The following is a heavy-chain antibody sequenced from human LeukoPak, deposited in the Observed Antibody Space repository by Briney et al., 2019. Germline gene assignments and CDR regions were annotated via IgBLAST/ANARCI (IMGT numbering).Heavy chain of an antibody. D-gene: IGHD3-3*01. V-gene: IGHV3-23*01. Sequence: GGSLRLSCAASGFTFSSYAMSWVRQAPGKGLEWVSAISGSGGSTYYADSVKGRFTISRDNSKNTLYLQMNSLRAEDTAVYYCAKDYDFWSGYYYPLNWFDPWGQGTLVTVSS. CDR1: GFTFSSYA. CDR2: ISGSGGST. CDR3: AKDYDFWSGYYYPLNWFDP. J-gene: IGHJ5*02.